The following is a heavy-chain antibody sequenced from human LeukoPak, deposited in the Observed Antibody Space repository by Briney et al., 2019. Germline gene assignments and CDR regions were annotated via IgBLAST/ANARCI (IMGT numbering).Heavy chain of an antibody. CDR1: GYTFTSYG. CDR2: ISAYNGNT. J-gene: IGHJ3*02. Sequence: ASVKVSCKASGYTFTSYGISWVRQAPGQGLEWMGWISAYNGNTNYAQKLQGRVTMTRDTSTSTVYMELSSLRSEDTAVYYCARDHDYDILTGYVSDAFDIWGQGTMVTVSS. V-gene: IGHV1-18*01. D-gene: IGHD3-9*01. CDR3: ARDHDYDILTGYVSDAFDI.